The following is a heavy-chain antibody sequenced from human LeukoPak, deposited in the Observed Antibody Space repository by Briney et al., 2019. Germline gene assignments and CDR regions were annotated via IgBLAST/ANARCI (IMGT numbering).Heavy chain of an antibody. CDR1: GFTFSSYA. D-gene: IGHD3-22*01. Sequence: GGSPRLSCAASGFTFSSYAMHWVRQAPGKGLEWVAVISYDGSNKYYADSVKGRFTISRDNSKNTLYLQMNSLRAEDTAVYYCASRPDYYDSSGWVDYWGQGTLVTVSS. CDR3: ASRPDYYDSSGWVDY. CDR2: ISYDGSNK. V-gene: IGHV3-30-3*01. J-gene: IGHJ4*02.